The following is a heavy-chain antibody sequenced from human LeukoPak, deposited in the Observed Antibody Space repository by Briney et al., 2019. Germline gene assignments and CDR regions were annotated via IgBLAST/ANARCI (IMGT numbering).Heavy chain of an antibody. CDR3: ATTCGGDCSWAFDY. J-gene: IGHJ4*02. CDR2: ISSSGSTI. Sequence: PGGSLRLSCAASGFTFSSYEMNWVRQAPGKGLEWVSYISSSGSTIYYADSVKGRFTIPRDNAKNSLYLQMNSLRAGDTAVYYCATTCGGDCSWAFDYWGQGTLVTVSS. D-gene: IGHD2-21*02. V-gene: IGHV3-48*03. CDR1: GFTFSSYE.